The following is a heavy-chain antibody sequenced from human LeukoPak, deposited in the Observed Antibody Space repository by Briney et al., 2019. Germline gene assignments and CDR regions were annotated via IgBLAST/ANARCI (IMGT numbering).Heavy chain of an antibody. V-gene: IGHV3-30*09. CDR3: AREAEAFDI. CDR2: ISYDGSNE. CDR1: GFTFSRYA. Sequence: GGSLRLSCAASGFTFSRYAMHWVRQAPGKGLEWVAVISYDGSNEYYADSVKGRFAISRDNSKNTLYLQMNSLRPEDTAVYYCAREAEAFDIWGQGTMVTVSS. J-gene: IGHJ3*02.